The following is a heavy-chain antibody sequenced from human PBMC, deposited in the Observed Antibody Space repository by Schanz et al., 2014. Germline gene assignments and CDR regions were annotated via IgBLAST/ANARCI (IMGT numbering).Heavy chain of an antibody. CDR1: GFTFSSYL. D-gene: IGHD7-27*01. CDR3: ARGNLNWEAFDI. J-gene: IGHJ3*02. CDR2: ISRDGTTS. Sequence: EVQLVESGGGLVQPGGSLTLSCAASGFTFSSYLMSWVRQAPGKGLEWLSYISRDGTTSYYADSVKGRFTISRDNAKNSLYLEMTSLRGEDTAVYYCARGNLNWEAFDIWGQGTVVTVSS. V-gene: IGHV3-48*04.